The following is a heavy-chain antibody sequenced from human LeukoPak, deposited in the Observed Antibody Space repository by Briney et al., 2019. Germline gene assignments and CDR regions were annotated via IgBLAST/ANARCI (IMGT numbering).Heavy chain of an antibody. D-gene: IGHD3-22*01. CDR2: IYSGGST. CDR1: GFTVSSNY. CDR3: AKTGYYYDSSGYRDAFDI. V-gene: IGHV3-66*01. Sequence: GGSLRLSCAASGFTVSSNYMSWVRQAPGKGLEWVSVIYSGGSTHYADSVKGRFTISRDNSKNTLYLQMNSLRAEDTAVYYCAKTGYYYDSSGYRDAFDIWGQGTMVIVSS. J-gene: IGHJ3*02.